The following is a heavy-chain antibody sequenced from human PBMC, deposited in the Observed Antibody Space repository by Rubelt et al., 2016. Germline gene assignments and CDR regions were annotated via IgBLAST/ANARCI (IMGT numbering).Heavy chain of an antibody. CDR1: GYTFTSYY. V-gene: IGHV1-46*01. Sequence: QVQLVQSGAEVKKPGASVKVSCKASGYTFTSYYMHWVRQAPGQGLEWMGIINPSGGSTSYAQKFQGRVTMTRDTSTSTVYMGLSSLTSEDTAVYYCATTIAIRAYYFDYWGQGTLVTVSS. J-gene: IGHJ4*02. CDR2: INPSGGST. CDR3: ATTIAIRAYYFDY. D-gene: IGHD6-13*01.